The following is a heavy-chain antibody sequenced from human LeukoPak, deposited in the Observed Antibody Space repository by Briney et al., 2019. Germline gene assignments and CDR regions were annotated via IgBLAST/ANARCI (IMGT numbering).Heavy chain of an antibody. D-gene: IGHD3-10*01. CDR1: GFTFSTYA. V-gene: IGHV3-23*01. CDR3: AREGYYGSGSPLSLYFDY. J-gene: IGHJ4*02. Sequence: GGSLRLSCAASGFTFSTYAMSWVRQAPGKGLECVSALSGNGNTIYYADSVKGRFTISRDNSRSTLYLQMNSLRPEDTAIYYCAREGYYGSGSPLSLYFDYWGQGTLVTVSS. CDR2: LSGNGNTI.